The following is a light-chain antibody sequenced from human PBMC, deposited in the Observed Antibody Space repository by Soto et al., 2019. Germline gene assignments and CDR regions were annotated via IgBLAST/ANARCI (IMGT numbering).Light chain of an antibody. J-gene: IGKJ2*01. V-gene: IGKV4-1*01. Sequence: DFVMTQSPDSLAVSLGERATINCKSSQSLLYSSNNKNYLAWYQQKPGQPPKLLIYWASTREAGVPDRFSGSWSGTDFTLTISSLQAADVAVYYCQQYYSTPTYTFGQGTKLEIK. CDR1: QSLLYSSNNKNY. CDR3: QQYYSTPTYT. CDR2: WAS.